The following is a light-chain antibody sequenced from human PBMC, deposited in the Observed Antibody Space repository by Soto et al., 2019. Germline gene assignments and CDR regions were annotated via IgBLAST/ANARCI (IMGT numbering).Light chain of an antibody. CDR3: QQYGGSPFT. Sequence: EFVLTQSPGTLSLSPGERATLSCRASQSVSNNYLAWYQQKPGQAPRLLIYAASTRATGVPDRFSGTGSGTDFALTISRLETDDSAVYYCQQYGGSPFTFGPGTKVDIK. V-gene: IGKV3-20*01. CDR2: AAS. J-gene: IGKJ3*01. CDR1: QSVSNNY.